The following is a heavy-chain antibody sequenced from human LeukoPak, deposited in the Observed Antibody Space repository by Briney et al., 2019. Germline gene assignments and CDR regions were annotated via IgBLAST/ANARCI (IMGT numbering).Heavy chain of an antibody. CDR1: GYTFTSYG. J-gene: IGHJ6*02. V-gene: IGHV1-18*01. CDR2: ISTYNGNT. D-gene: IGHD3-22*01. CDR3: ARAEDSSGTHYYYYGMDV. Sequence: ASVKVSCKASGYTFTSYGISWVRQAPGRGLEWMGWISTYNGNTNYAQRLQGRVTMTTDTSTSTAYMELRSLRSDDTAVYYCARAEDSSGTHYYYYGMDVWGQGTTVTVSS.